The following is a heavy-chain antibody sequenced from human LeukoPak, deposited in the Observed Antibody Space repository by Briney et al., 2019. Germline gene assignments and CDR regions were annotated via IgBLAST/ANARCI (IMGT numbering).Heavy chain of an antibody. CDR1: GYTFTVYY. CDR2: INPNSGGT. D-gene: IGHD3-10*01. J-gene: IGHJ3*02. V-gene: IGHV1-2*02. CDR3: ACDTMVRGVREAFDI. Sequence: GASVKVSFTASGYTFTVYYMHWVRQAPGQGLGWMGWINPNSGGTNYAQKFQGRVTMTRDTSISTAYMELSRLRSDDTAVYYCACDTMVRGVREAFDIWGQGTMVTVSS.